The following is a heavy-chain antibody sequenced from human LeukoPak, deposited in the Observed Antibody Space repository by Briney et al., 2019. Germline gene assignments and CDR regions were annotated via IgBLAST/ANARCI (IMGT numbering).Heavy chain of an antibody. V-gene: IGHV4-39*07. Sequence: PSETLSLTCTVSGGSISSSSYYWGWIRQPPGKGLEWIGSIYYSGSTYYNPSLKSRVTISVDTSKNQFSLKPSSVTAEDTAVYYCARGMDYYDSSGYPPFDYWGQGTLVTVSS. CDR3: ARGMDYYDSSGYPPFDY. CDR1: GGSISSSSYY. CDR2: IYYSGST. D-gene: IGHD3-22*01. J-gene: IGHJ4*02.